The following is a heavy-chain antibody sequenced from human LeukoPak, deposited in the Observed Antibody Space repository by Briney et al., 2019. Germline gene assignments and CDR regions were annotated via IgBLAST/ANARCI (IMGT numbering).Heavy chain of an antibody. CDR2: ISSSGTTI. Sequence: HPGGSLRLSCLASGFTFSNYAMNWVRQAPGKGLEWVSYISSSGTTIYYADSVKGRFTISRDNARNSLYLQMNTLRVEDTALYYCARGRRSSSIWYLDYWGQGTLVTVSS. J-gene: IGHJ4*02. V-gene: IGHV3-48*03. CDR3: ARGRRSSSIWYLDY. D-gene: IGHD6-13*01. CDR1: GFTFSNYA.